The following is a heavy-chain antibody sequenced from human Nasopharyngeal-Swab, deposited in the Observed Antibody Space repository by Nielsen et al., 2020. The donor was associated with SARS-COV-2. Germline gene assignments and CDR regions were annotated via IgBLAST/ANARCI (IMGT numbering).Heavy chain of an antibody. CDR3: ARDPPTYYYDSSGYYSEFYFDY. CDR2: IKQEGSEN. V-gene: IGHV3-7*01. D-gene: IGHD3-22*01. CDR1: GFTFSSYC. Sequence: ASLKISCAASGFTFSSYCMSWVRQAPGKGLEWVANIKQEGSENYYVDSVKGRFTISRDNAKNSLYLQMNSLRAEDTAVYYCARDPPTYYYDSSGYYSEFYFDYWGQGTLVTVSS. J-gene: IGHJ4*02.